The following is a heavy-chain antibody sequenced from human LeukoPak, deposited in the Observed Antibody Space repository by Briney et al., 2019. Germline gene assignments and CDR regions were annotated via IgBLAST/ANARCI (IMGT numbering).Heavy chain of an antibody. D-gene: IGHD1-26*01. CDR3: ARGGSGSYYSVYYAVDV. V-gene: IGHV4-31*03. CDR2: IYYSGTT. J-gene: IGHJ6*02. CDR1: GGSISSGGNF. Sequence: PSETLSLTCTVSGGSISSGGNFWSWIRQRPGKGLEWIGFIYYSGTTYSNPSLKSRVAISADTSKNEFSLKLNSLTAADTAVYYCARGGSGSYYSVYYAVDVCGQGTTVTVS.